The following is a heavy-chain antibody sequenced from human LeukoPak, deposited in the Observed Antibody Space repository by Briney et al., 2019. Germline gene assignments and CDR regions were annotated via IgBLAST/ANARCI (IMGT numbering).Heavy chain of an antibody. CDR3: VREGVTMLGAFDI. D-gene: IGHD3-10*02. Sequence: PGGSLRLSCAASGFAFSSYGMNWVRQAPGKGLEWVSFITSSGSTIHYADSVKGRFTISRDNAKNSLYLQMKTLRAEDTAVYYCVREGVTMLGAFDIWGQGTVVTVSS. CDR2: ITSSGSTI. J-gene: IGHJ3*02. CDR1: GFAFSSYG. V-gene: IGHV3-48*03.